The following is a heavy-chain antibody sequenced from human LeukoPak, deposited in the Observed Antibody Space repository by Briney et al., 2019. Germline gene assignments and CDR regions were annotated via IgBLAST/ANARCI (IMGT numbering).Heavy chain of an antibody. CDR1: GGSFSGYS. CDR2: INHSGST. D-gene: IGHD2-2*01. Sequence: KPSETLSLTCAVYGGSFSGYSWNWIRQPPGDGLEWIGEINHSGSTNYNPSLKSRVTISVDTSKNQFSLKLSSVTAADTAVYYCARVRCSSTSCYVKAFDYWGQGTLVTVSS. J-gene: IGHJ4*02. V-gene: IGHV4-34*01. CDR3: ARVRCSSTSCYVKAFDY.